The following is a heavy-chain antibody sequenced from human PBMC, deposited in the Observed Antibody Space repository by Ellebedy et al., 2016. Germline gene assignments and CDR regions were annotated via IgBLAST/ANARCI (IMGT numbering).Heavy chain of an antibody. J-gene: IGHJ4*02. CDR1: GFTFSSYS. CDR3: AKVVIAVAGRGFDY. D-gene: IGHD6-19*01. Sequence: GESLKISXAASGFTFSSYSMNWVRQAPGKGLEWVSSISSSSSYIYYADSVKGRFTISRDNSKNTLYLQMNSLRAEDTAVYYCAKVVIAVAGRGFDYWGQGTLVTVSS. V-gene: IGHV3-21*04. CDR2: ISSSSSYI.